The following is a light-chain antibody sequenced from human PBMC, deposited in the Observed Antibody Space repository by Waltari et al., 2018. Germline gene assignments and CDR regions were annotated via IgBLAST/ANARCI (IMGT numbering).Light chain of an antibody. CDR3: SSYAGSNTFV. J-gene: IGLJ1*01. CDR1: SGDVGGYNY. Sequence: QSALTQPPSASGSPGQSVTIPCTGTSGDVGGYNYVPWYQQHPGKAPRLMLYAVSNRPSGVPDRFSGSKSGNTASLTVSGLQAEDEADYYCSSYAGSNTFVFGAGTRVTVL. V-gene: IGLV2-8*01. CDR2: AVS.